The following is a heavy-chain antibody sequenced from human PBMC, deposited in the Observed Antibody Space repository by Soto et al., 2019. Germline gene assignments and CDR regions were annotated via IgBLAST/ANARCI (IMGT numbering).Heavy chain of an antibody. V-gene: IGHV4-4*02. D-gene: IGHD6-19*01. CDR1: SGSISSSNW. Sequence: QVQLQESGPGLVKPSGTLSLTCAVSSGSISSSNWWSWVRQPPGKGLEWIGEIYHSGSTNYNPSLKSRVTISVDKSKNQFSLKLSSVTAADTAVSYCARGMPGYSSGCAFDYWGQGTLVTVSS. CDR2: IYHSGST. CDR3: ARGMPGYSSGCAFDY. J-gene: IGHJ4*02.